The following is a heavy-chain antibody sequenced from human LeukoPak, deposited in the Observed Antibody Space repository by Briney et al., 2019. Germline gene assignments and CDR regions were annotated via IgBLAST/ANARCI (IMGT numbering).Heavy chain of an antibody. CDR1: GFTFSSYE. D-gene: IGHD4-17*01. J-gene: IGHJ6*02. CDR3: ARVTDDYGDHYYGMDV. CDR2: TSSSGSTI. V-gene: IGHV3-48*03. Sequence: GGSLRLSCAASGFTFSSYEMNWVRQAPGKGLEWVSYTSSSGSTIYYADSVKGRFTISRDNAKNSLYLQMSSLRAEDTAVYYCARVTDDYGDHYYGMDVWGQGTTVTVSS.